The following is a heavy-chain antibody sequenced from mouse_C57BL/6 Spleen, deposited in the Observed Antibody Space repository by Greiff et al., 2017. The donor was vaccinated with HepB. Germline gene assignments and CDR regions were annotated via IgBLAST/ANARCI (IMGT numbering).Heavy chain of an antibody. CDR2: IYPGDGDT. Sequence: QVQLQQSGPELVKPGASVKISCKASGYAFSSSWMNWVKQRPGKGLEWIGRIYPGDGDTNYNGKFKAKATLTADKSSSTAYMQLSSLTSEDSAVYFCARYDGYYQGGFAYWGQGTLVTVSA. CDR3: ARYDGYYQGGFAY. V-gene: IGHV1-82*01. D-gene: IGHD2-3*01. J-gene: IGHJ3*01. CDR1: GYAFSSSW.